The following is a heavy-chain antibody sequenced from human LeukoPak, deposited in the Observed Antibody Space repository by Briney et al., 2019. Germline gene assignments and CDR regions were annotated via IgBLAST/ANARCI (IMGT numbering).Heavy chain of an antibody. CDR2: ISSSSSYI. J-gene: IGHJ5*02. CDR3: ARDPGYCSGGSCYPWFDP. V-gene: IGHV3-21*01. D-gene: IGHD2-15*01. Sequence: GGSLRLSCAASGFTFSSYAMSWVRQAPGKGLEWVSSISSSSSYIYYADSVKGRFTISRDNAKNSLYLQMNSLRAEDTAVYYCARDPGYCSGGSCYPWFDPWGQGTLVTVSS. CDR1: GFTFSSYA.